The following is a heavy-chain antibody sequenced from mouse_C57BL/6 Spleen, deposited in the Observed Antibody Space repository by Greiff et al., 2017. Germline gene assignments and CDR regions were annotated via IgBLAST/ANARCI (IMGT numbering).Heavy chain of an antibody. Sequence: VKLQQPGAELVKPGASVKLSCKASGYTFTSYWMQWVKQRPGQGLEWIGEIDPSDSYTNYNQKFKGKATLTVDTSSSTAYMQLSSLTSEDSAVYYCARRGNGYHYAMDYWGQGTSVTVSS. D-gene: IGHD2-2*01. CDR3: ARRGNGYHYAMDY. CDR2: IDPSDSYT. V-gene: IGHV1-50*01. CDR1: GYTFTSYW. J-gene: IGHJ4*01.